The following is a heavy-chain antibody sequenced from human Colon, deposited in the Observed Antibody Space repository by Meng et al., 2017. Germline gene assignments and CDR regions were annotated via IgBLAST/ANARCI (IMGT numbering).Heavy chain of an antibody. CDR2: INPYNGNT. D-gene: IGHD1-14*01. V-gene: IGHV1-18*04. Sequence: QVQLVQSGAEVKKPGASVKVSCKASGDTFSNYGISWVRQAPGQGLEWMGWINPYNGNTNYPQKLQGRVTMTTDTSTSTAYMELRSLRSDDTAVYYCARFNHRAPDYWGQGTLVTVSS. CDR1: GDTFSNYG. CDR3: ARFNHRAPDY. J-gene: IGHJ4*02.